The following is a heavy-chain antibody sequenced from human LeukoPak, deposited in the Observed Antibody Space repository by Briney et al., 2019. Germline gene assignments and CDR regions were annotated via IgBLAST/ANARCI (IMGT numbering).Heavy chain of an antibody. D-gene: IGHD4-11*01. V-gene: IGHV3-7*03. J-gene: IGHJ4*02. CDR2: IKQDGTET. CDR3: ARGDHSNYEY. Sequence: GGSLRLSCAASGFTFSNYWMSWVRQAPGKGLEWVASIKQDGTETHYVDSVKGRFTISKDNAKNSLYLQLNSLRAEDTAVYYCARGDHSNYEYWGQGTLVTVSS. CDR1: GFTFSNYW.